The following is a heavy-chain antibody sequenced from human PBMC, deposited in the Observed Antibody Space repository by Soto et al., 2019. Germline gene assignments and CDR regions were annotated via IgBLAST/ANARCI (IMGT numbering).Heavy chain of an antibody. CDR3: ARGLYYYDSSGYLLDY. D-gene: IGHD3-22*01. V-gene: IGHV1-69*13. J-gene: IGHJ4*02. Sequence: SVKVSCKASGCTFSSYAISWVRQAPGQGLEWMGGIIPIFGTANYAQKFQGRVTITADESTSTAYMELSSLRYEDTAAYYCARGLYYYDSSGYLLDYWGQGTLVTVSS. CDR2: IIPIFGTA. CDR1: GCTFSSYA.